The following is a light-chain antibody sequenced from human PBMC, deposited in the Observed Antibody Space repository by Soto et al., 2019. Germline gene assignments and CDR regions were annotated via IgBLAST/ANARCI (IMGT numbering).Light chain of an antibody. CDR1: QSVSSSY. V-gene: IGKV3-20*01. CDR2: GAS. CDR3: QQYGSSEII. J-gene: IGKJ5*01. Sequence: EIVLTQSPGTLSLSRGERATLSCRASQSVSSSYLAWYQQKPGQAPRLLIYGASTRATGIPARFSGSGSGTDFTLTISRLEPEDFAVFYCQQYGSSEIIFGQGTRLEI.